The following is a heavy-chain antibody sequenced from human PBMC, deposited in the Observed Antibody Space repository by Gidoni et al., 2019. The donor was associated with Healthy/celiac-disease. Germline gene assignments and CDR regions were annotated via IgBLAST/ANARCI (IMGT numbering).Heavy chain of an antibody. J-gene: IGHJ4*02. CDR3: ARADWAGTVY. V-gene: IGHV3-11*01. D-gene: IGHD6-19*01. Sequence: QVQLVESGGGLVKPGLSLRLSCAASGFTFRDYYMSWIRQAPGKGMEWVSYISSSGSTIDYADTVKGRFTSARDNAKNSLYLQMNSLRAEDTAVYYCARADWAGTVYWGQGTLVTVSS. CDR1: GFTFRDYY. CDR2: ISSSGSTI.